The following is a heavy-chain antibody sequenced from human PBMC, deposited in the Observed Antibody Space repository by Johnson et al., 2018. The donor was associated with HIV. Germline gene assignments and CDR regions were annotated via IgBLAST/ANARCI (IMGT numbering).Heavy chain of an antibody. D-gene: IGHD6-19*01. J-gene: IGHJ3*02. CDR3: ARGDSSGWYRYAFDI. CDR1: GFTFDDYA. Sequence: QVQLVESGGGLVQPGRSLRLSCVASGFTFDDYALHWVRQTPGKGLEWVSVISDDGNNIYYADSVKGRFTLSRDTSKNTLYLQMNSLRAEDTAVYYRARGDSSGWYRYAFDIWGQGTMVTVSS. CDR2: ISDDGNNI. V-gene: IGHV3-30*01.